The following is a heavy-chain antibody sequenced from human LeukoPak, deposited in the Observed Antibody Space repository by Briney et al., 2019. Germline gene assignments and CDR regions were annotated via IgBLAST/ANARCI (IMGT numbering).Heavy chain of an antibody. CDR1: GFTFSSYA. V-gene: IGHV3-23*01. CDR2: ISGSGGST. D-gene: IGHD3-22*01. J-gene: IGHJ5*02. Sequence: GGSLRLSCAASGFTFSSYAMSWVRQAPGKGLEWVSAISGSGGSTYYADSVKGRFTISRDNSKNTLYLQMNSLRAEDTAVYYCARERSATYYYDSSGYLAGGFDPWGQGTLVTVSS. CDR3: ARERSATYYYDSSGYLAGGFDP.